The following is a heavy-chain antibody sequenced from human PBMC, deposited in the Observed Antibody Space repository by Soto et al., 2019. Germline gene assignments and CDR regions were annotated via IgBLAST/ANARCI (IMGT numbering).Heavy chain of an antibody. J-gene: IGHJ4*02. V-gene: IGHV3-30*18. CDR2: ISYDGSNK. CDR1: GFTFSRDG. D-gene: IGHD3-3*01. CDR3: AKDSLFWSGFYEADY. Sequence: QVQLVESGGGVVQPGRSLTVSCAASGFTFSRDGMHWVRQAPGTGLEWVAVISYDGSNKYYADSVKGRFTISRDNSKNTLFLQMNSLRPEDTAVYYCAKDSLFWSGFYEADYWGQGTLVTVSS.